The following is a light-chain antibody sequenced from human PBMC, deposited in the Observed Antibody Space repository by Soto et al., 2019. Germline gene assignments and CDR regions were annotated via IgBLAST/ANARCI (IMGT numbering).Light chain of an antibody. Sequence: QSVLTHPPSASWSPGDLVTISCTGTSSDIGGHNYVSWYQQHPGKAPKLVIYDVTKRPSGVPGRFSGSKSGNTASLTVSGLRAEDEADYYCSSFGVHDKVFGGGTKVTVL. CDR3: SSFGVHDKV. CDR2: DVT. V-gene: IGLV2-8*01. J-gene: IGLJ3*02. CDR1: SSDIGGHNY.